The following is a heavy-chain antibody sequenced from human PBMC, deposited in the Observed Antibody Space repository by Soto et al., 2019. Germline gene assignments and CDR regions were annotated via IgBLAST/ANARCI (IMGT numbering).Heavy chain of an antibody. CDR3: AREITYGGGSFSLGL. CDR1: GYFFASHY. CDR2: INPNNGDT. Sequence: ASVKVSCKTSGYFFASHYIHWVRLAPGRGLEWMGRINPNNGDTNSPQKFQGRVTMTSDTSISTAYMEMSGLRSDDTALYYCAREITYGGGSFSLGLWGQGTLVTVSS. V-gene: IGHV1-2*06. D-gene: IGHD3-10*01. J-gene: IGHJ4*02.